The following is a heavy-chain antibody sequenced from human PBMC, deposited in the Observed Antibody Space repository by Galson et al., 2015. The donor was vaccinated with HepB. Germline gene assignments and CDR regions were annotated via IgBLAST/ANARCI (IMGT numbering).Heavy chain of an antibody. V-gene: IGHV1-3*01. CDR2: INAGNGNT. J-gene: IGHJ6*03. Sequence: SVKVSCKASGYTFTSYAMHWVRQAPGQRLEWMGWINAGNGNTKYSQKFQGRVTITRDTSASTAYVELSSLRSEDTAVYYCARDRDGGYDYVWGSPTPYMDVWGKGTTVTVSS. CDR3: ARDRDGGYDYVWGSPTPYMDV. CDR1: GYTFTSYA. D-gene: IGHD3-16*01.